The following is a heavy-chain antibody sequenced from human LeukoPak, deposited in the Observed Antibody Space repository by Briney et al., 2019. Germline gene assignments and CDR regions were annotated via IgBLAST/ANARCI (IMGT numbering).Heavy chain of an antibody. D-gene: IGHD3-22*01. CDR2: INPNSGGT. J-gene: IGHJ4*02. CDR3: AIYYDSSGYYPSFDY. CDR1: GYTFTGYY. V-gene: IGHV1-2*02. Sequence: ASVKVSCKASGYTFTGYYMHWVRQAPGQGLEWMGWINPNSGGTNYAQKFQGRVTMTRDTSISTAYMELSRLRSDGTAVYYCAIYYDSSGYYPSFDYWGQGTLVTVSS.